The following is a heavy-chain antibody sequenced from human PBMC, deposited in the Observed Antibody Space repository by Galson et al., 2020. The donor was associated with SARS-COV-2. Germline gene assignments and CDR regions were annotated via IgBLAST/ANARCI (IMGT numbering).Heavy chain of an antibody. V-gene: IGHV3-48*03. D-gene: IGHD3-22*01. CDR2: ISRSGSTI. CDR3: AREYYYDSRGYYYVGWVDP. CDR1: GFTFSSYE. J-gene: IGHJ5*02. Sequence: GGSLRLSCTASGFTFSSYEMNWVRQAPGKGLEWVSYISRSGSTIYYADSVKGRFTISRNNAKNSLYLQMNSLRAEYTAVYYCAREYYYDSRGYYYVGWVDPWGQGTLGTVSS.